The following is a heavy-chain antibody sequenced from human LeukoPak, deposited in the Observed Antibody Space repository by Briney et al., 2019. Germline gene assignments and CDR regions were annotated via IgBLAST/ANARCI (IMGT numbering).Heavy chain of an antibody. CDR2: ISGSGGST. J-gene: IGHJ4*02. V-gene: IGHV3-23*01. Sequence: GGSLRLSCAASGFTFSSYAMSWVRQAPGKGLEWVSAISGSGGSTYYADSVKGRFTISRDNSKNTLYLQMNSLRAEGTAVYYCAKLNLVTVKYHFDYWGQGTLVTVSS. CDR3: AKLNLVTVKYHFDY. CDR1: GFTFSSYA. D-gene: IGHD4-17*01.